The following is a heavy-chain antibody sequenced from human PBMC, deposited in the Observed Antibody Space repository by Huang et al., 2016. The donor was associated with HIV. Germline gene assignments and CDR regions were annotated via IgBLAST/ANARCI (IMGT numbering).Heavy chain of an antibody. CDR3: AIHDSNDFTFDD. V-gene: IGHV5-51*03. Sequence: EVQMVQSGVEVKKSGESLKISCKGSGFSFTSYSIGWVRQMPGKGLEWMGSNLTGTSTTFCSPALQGQVTISADKYTRAAYLQWSSLKASDSAMYYCAIHDSNDFTFDDWGQGTLVAVSS. J-gene: IGHJ4*02. CDR1: GFSFTSYS. CDR2: NLTGTSTT. D-gene: IGHD5-18*01.